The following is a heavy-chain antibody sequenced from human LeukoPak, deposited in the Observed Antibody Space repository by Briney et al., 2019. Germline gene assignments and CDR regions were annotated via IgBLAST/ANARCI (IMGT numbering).Heavy chain of an antibody. CDR2: INPNSGGT. Sequence: ASVKVSCKASGYTFTGYYMHWVRQAPGQGLEWMGWINPNSGGTNYAQKFQGRVTMTRDTSISTAYMELSRLRSDDTAVYYCARDKTPYSSGWYSYWGQGTLVTVSS. CDR1: GYTFTGYY. CDR3: ARDKTPYSSGWYSY. J-gene: IGHJ4*02. D-gene: IGHD6-19*01. V-gene: IGHV1-2*02.